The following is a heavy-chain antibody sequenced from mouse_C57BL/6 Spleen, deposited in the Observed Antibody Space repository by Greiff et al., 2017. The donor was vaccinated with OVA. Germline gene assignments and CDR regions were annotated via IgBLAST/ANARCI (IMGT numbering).Heavy chain of an antibody. D-gene: IGHD2-4*01. CDR1: GFTFSDYG. J-gene: IGHJ2*01. CDR3: ARGKIYYDYDEDFDY. V-gene: IGHV5-17*01. CDR2: ISSGSSTI. Sequence: EVKLMESGGGLVKPGGSLKLSCAASGFTFSDYGMHWVRQAPEKGLEWVAYISSGSSTIYYADTVKGRFTISRDDAKNTLFLQLTSLRSEDTAMYYCARGKIYYDYDEDFDYWGQGTTLTVSS.